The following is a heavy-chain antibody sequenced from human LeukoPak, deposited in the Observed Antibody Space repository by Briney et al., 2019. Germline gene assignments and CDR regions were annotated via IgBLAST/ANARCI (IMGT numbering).Heavy chain of an antibody. J-gene: IGHJ3*01. D-gene: IGHD6-13*01. V-gene: IGHV4-39*07. Sequence: SETLSLTCIVSGASLSSGSYYWGWIRQPPGKGLEYIGSIYHSGSAFYNPSLTSRVTISVDTSRNQFSLEVNSVTAADTAVYYCARDIYSSSYYFALDVWGQGTVVTVSS. CDR1: GASLSSGSYY. CDR3: ARDIYSSSYYFALDV. CDR2: IYHSGSA.